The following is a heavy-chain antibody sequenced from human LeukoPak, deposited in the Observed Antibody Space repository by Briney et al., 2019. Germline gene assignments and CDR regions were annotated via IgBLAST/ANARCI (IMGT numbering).Heavy chain of an antibody. D-gene: IGHD1-1*01. CDR1: GYSISSGYY. V-gene: IGHV4-38-2*01. J-gene: IGHJ5*02. CDR2: IFQSGYS. CDR3: AGDKERTGNGRYNWLDA. Sequence: SETLCLTCAVSGYSISSGYYWGWIRQPPGKGLQWIGSIFQSGYSYYNPSLKSRVTISVDTSRNQFSLKLSSVTAADTAVYYCAGDKERTGNGRYNWLDAWGQGTLVTVSS.